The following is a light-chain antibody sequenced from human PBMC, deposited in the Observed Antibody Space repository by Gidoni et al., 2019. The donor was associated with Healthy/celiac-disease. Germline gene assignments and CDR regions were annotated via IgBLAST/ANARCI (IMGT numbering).Light chain of an antibody. CDR1: QSIIRY. J-gene: IGKJ1*01. CDR2: EAS. Sequence: DIQMTQSPSSLSASVGDRVTITCRASQSIIRYLNWYQQKPGKAPKLLIYEASSLQIGVPSRFSGSGSGTDFTLTISSLRPEDFATYYCQQTYSTPTWTFXRXTKVEIK. V-gene: IGKV1-39*01. CDR3: QQTYSTPTWT.